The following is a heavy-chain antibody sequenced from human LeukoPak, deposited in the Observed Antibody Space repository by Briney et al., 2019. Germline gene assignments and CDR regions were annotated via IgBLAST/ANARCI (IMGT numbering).Heavy chain of an antibody. CDR3: SRDRGISRKIIDYYYGMDL. CDR1: GYTLSRYN. V-gene: IGHV3-21*06. J-gene: IGHJ6*02. Sequence: GVPLTLSCETSGYTLSRYNMNGVRQVPGKGAEWVTLFRSGNVDRRYADSVKGRFTISRDNAQNSVFLQMNSLRVEDSAVYYCSRDRGISRKIIDYYYGMDLWGQGTTVTVSS. CDR2: FRSGNVDR. D-gene: IGHD3-16*02.